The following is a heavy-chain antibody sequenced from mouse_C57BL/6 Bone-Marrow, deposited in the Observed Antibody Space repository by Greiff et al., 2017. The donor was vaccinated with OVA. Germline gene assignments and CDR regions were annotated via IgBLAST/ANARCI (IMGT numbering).Heavy chain of an antibody. Sequence: EVKLQESGPVLVKPGASVKMSCKASGYTFTDYYMNWVKQSHGKSLEWIGVINPYNGGTSYNQKFKGKATLTVDKSSSTAYMELNSLTSEDSAVYYCARGLLRDYWGQGTTLTVSS. CDR2: INPYNGGT. J-gene: IGHJ2*01. CDR1: GYTFTDYY. D-gene: IGHD1-1*01. CDR3: ARGLLRDY. V-gene: IGHV1-19*01.